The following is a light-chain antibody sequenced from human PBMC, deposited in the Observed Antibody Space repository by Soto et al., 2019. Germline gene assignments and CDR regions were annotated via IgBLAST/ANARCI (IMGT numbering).Light chain of an antibody. Sequence: EVVLTQSPGTLSLSPGERATLSCRASQTISNKYLAWYQQKPDQAPRLLIHGASNRASGIPDRFSGRGSGTDFTLIISRLEPEDFAVYYCQQYDLALTFGPGTRVDI. CDR3: QQYDLALT. V-gene: IGKV3-20*01. J-gene: IGKJ3*01. CDR1: QTISNKY. CDR2: GAS.